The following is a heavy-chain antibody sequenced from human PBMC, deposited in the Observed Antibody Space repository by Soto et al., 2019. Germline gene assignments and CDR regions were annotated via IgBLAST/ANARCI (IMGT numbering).Heavy chain of an antibody. D-gene: IGHD2-2*02. Sequence: ASVKVSCKASGGTFSSYAISWVRQAPGQGLEWMGGIIPIFGTANYAQKFQGRVTITADESTSTAYMELSSLRSEDTAVYYCARRYCSSTSCYTGHSYGSAFDYWGQGTLVTVSS. CDR2: IIPIFGTA. V-gene: IGHV1-69*13. CDR3: ARRYCSSTSCYTGHSYGSAFDY. J-gene: IGHJ4*02. CDR1: GGTFSSYA.